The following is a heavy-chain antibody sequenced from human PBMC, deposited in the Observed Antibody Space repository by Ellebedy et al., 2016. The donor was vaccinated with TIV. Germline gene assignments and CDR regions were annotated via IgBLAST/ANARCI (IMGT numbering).Heavy chain of an antibody. CDR2: ISAYNGNT. J-gene: IGHJ4*02. CDR3: ARVSGSYQWYEVDY. CDR1: GYTLTSNG. D-gene: IGHD1-26*01. Sequence: AASVQVSCKASGYTLTSNGISCVRQAPGQGREWMGWISAYNGNTNLAQKFQGRVTMTTDTSTSTAYMELRSLRSDDTAVYYCARVSGSYQWYEVDYWGQGTLVTVSS. V-gene: IGHV1-18*01.